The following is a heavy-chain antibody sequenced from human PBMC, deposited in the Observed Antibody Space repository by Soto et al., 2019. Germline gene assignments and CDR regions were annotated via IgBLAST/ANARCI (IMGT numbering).Heavy chain of an antibody. CDR1: AGTFSSYA. CDR3: ASLIKLGYYSYGMDV. D-gene: IGHD5-18*01. J-gene: IGHJ6*02. V-gene: IGHV1-69*13. CDR2: IIPIFGTA. Sequence: SVKVSCKASAGTFSSYAISWVRQAPGQGLEWMGGIIPIFGTANYAQKFQGRVTITADESTSTAYMELSSLRSEDTAVYYCASLIKLGYYSYGMDVWGQGTTVTVSS.